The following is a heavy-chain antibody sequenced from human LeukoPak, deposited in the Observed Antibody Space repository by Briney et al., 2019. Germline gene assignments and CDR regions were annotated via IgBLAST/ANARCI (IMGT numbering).Heavy chain of an antibody. CDR1: GFTFSSYG. D-gene: IGHD3-16*01. V-gene: IGHV3-30*03. Sequence: GGSLRLSCAASGFTFSSYGMHWVRQAPGKGLEWVAVISYDGSNKYYADSVKGRFTISRDNSKNTLYLQMNSLRAEDTAVYYCARDKFGAPPGPNAFDIWGQGTMVTVSS. J-gene: IGHJ3*02. CDR2: ISYDGSNK. CDR3: ARDKFGAPPGPNAFDI.